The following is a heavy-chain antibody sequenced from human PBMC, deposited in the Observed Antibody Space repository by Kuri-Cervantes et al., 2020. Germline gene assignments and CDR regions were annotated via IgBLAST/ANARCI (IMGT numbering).Heavy chain of an antibody. CDR1: GGTFSSYT. CDR3: AREREIYSGSYYYYGMDV. V-gene: IGHV1-69*04. CDR2: IIPILGIA. J-gene: IGHJ6*02. D-gene: IGHD1-26*01. Sequence: SVKVSCKASGGTFSSYTISWVRQAPGQGLEWMGRIIPILGIANYAQKFQGRVTITVDKSTSTAYMELSSLRSEDTAVYYCAREREIYSGSYYYYGMDVWGQGTTVTVSS.